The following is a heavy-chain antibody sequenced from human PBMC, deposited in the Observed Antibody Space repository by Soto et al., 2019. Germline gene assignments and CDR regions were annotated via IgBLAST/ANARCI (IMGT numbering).Heavy chain of an antibody. D-gene: IGHD6-19*01. Sequence: SETLSLTCTVSGGSIISGDCYWIWIRQPPGKGLEWIGYIYYSGSTYYNPSLKSRVTISVDTSKNQFSLKLSSVTAADTAVYYCARWCSVRVRGWYDSNYFDYWGQGTLVTVS. CDR2: IYYSGST. CDR1: GGSIISGDCY. V-gene: IGHV4-30-4*02. J-gene: IGHJ4*02. CDR3: ARWCSVRVRGWYDSNYFDY.